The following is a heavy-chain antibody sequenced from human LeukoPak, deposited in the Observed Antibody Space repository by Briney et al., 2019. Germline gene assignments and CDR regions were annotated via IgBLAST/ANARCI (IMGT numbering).Heavy chain of an antibody. CDR2: IYTSEST. D-gene: IGHD3-3*01. J-gene: IGHJ5*02. Sequence: SETLSLTCTVSGGSISSYYWSWIRQPAGKGLEWIGRIYTSESTNYNPSLKSRVTMSVDTSKNQFSLKLSSVTAADTAVYYCARDLHYDFWSGYYDWFDPWGQGTLVTVSS. CDR3: ARDLHYDFWSGYYDWFDP. CDR1: GGSISSYY. V-gene: IGHV4-4*07.